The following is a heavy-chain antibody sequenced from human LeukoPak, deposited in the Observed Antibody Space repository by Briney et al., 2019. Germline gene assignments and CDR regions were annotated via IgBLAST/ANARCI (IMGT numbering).Heavy chain of an antibody. CDR3: ARDQKSYVWGSYLYNPLPFY. J-gene: IGHJ4*02. CDR2: ISAYNGNT. Sequence: RASVKVSCKASGYTFTSYGISWVRQAPGQGLEWMGWISAYNGNTNYAQKLQGRVTMTTDTSTSTAYMELRSLRSDDTAVYYCARDQKSYVWGSYLYNPLPFYWGQGTLVTVSS. CDR1: GYTFTSYG. D-gene: IGHD3-16*02. V-gene: IGHV1-18*01.